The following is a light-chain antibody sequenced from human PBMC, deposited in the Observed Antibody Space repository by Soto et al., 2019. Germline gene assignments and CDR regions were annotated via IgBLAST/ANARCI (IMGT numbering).Light chain of an antibody. CDR2: WAS. J-gene: IGKJ4*01. CDR1: QSILFSSNNKNY. V-gene: IGKV4-1*01. CDR3: QQYYSSPVN. Sequence: DIVMTQSPDSLAVSLGERATINCKSSQSILFSSNNKNYLTWYQQKPGQPPKPLIYWASTRESGVPDRFSGSGYGTDFTLTISSLQAEDVAVYYCQQYYSSPVNFGGGTNVEIK.